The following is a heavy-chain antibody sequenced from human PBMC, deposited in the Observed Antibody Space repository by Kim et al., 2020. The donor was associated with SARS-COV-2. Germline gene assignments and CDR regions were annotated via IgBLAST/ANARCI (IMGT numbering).Heavy chain of an antibody. V-gene: IGHV5-10-1*01. CDR3: ANSGHCTAASCYAAFGH. CDR1: GYSFPNYW. CDR2: INPTDSNT. Sequence: GESLKISCKGSGYSFPNYWISWVRQMPGKGLEWMGRINPTDSNTHYSPSFQGHVTISADKSISTAFLQWSSLKASDTANYYCANSGHCTAASCYAAFGHWGQGTLVTVSS. J-gene: IGHJ5*02. D-gene: IGHD2-15*01.